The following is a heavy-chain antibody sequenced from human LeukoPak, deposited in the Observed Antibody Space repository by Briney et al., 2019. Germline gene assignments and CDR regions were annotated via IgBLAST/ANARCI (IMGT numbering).Heavy chain of an antibody. D-gene: IGHD3-22*01. Sequence: ASVTVSCQSSGYTFTVYYMHWVRQAPGQGVEWMGWISPYSGCTKYAKKFQGRVTMTSDTSISTAYMELSRLISDDTAVYYCARLPYDGRGYSDYWGQGTLVTVSS. CDR1: GYTFTVYY. CDR2: ISPYSGCT. J-gene: IGHJ4*02. V-gene: IGHV1-2*02. CDR3: ARLPYDGRGYSDY.